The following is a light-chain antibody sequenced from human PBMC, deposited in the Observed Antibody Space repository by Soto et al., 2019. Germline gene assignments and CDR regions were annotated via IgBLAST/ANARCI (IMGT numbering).Light chain of an antibody. Sequence: DVQMTTYPSTRSASVVYTVTITFRASQTINSWLAWYQHRPGKGPKLLIYKTFTVEGGVPLRFSGSGSGTEFTLTISSLQPADSATYYCQQYNPYPLTFGQGTMVDI. CDR3: QQYNPYPLT. J-gene: IGKJ1*01. V-gene: IGKV1-5*03. CDR2: KTF. CDR1: QTINSW.